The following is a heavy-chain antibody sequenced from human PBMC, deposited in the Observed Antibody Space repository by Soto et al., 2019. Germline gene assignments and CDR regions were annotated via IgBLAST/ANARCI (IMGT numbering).Heavy chain of an antibody. CDR3: ARDLLWSGPPGHDY. V-gene: IGHV4-38-2*02. Sequence: SETLSLTCAVSGYSISSGYYWGWIRQPPGKGLEWIGSIYHSGSTYYNPSLKSRVTISVDTSKNQFSLKLSSVTAADTAVYYCARDLLWSGPPGHDYWGQGTLVTVSS. CDR2: IYHSGST. D-gene: IGHD3-3*01. J-gene: IGHJ4*02. CDR1: GYSISSGYY.